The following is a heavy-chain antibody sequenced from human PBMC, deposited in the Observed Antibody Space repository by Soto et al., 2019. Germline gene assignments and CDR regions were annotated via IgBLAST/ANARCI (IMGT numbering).Heavy chain of an antibody. Sequence: QVQLQESGPGLVKPSETLSLTCTVSGGSISSYYWSWIRQPPGKGLEWIGYIYYSGSTNYNPSLMSRVALPVDTSKNQFALSLGSVTAAGTAVYCCASVSAYCGGDCSFDYWGPGTLVTVSS. CDR1: GGSISSYY. CDR3: ASVSAYCGGDCSFDY. D-gene: IGHD2-21*02. V-gene: IGHV4-59*01. CDR2: IYYSGST. J-gene: IGHJ4*02.